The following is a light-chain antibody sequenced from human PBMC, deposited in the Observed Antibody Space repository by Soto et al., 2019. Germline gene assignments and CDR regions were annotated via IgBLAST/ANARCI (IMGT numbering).Light chain of an antibody. CDR2: SVN. V-gene: IGLV2-11*01. CDR3: CSYAGSDTYV. J-gene: IGLJ1*01. Sequence: QSALTQPRSVSASPGQSVTISCTGTSSDVGGHNYVSWYQQHPGKAPKLMISSVNKRPSGIPDRFSGSKSGNTASLTISGLQPEDEADYYCCSYAGSDTYVFGTGTKLTVL. CDR1: SSDVGGHNY.